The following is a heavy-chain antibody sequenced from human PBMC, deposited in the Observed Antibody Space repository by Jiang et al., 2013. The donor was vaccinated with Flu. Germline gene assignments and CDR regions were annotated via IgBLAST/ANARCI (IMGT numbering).Heavy chain of an antibody. Sequence: PTQTLTLTYTFSGFSLSTSGMCVSWIRQPPGKALEWLALIDWDDDKYYSTSLKTRLTISKDTSKNQVVLTMTNMDPVDTATYYCARTFGVVTEYYFDYWGQGTLVTVSS. V-gene: IGHV2-70*01. J-gene: IGHJ4*02. D-gene: IGHD3-3*01. CDR3: ARTFGVVTEYYFDY. CDR2: IDWDDDK. CDR1: GFSLSTSGMC.